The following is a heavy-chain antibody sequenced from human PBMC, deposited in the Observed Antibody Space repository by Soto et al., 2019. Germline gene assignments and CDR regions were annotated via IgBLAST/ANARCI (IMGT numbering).Heavy chain of an antibody. CDR1: GGSFSGYY. Sequence: QVQLQQWGAGLLKPSETLSLTCAVYGGSFSGYYWSWTRQPPGKGVEWIGAINHSGSTNYNPSLKSRVTISVDTSKIQCSLKLSSVTAANTAVYYCASRGMIAAAGTGWFDPWGQGTLVTVSS. CDR2: INHSGST. D-gene: IGHD6-13*01. V-gene: IGHV4-34*01. J-gene: IGHJ5*02. CDR3: ASRGMIAAAGTGWFDP.